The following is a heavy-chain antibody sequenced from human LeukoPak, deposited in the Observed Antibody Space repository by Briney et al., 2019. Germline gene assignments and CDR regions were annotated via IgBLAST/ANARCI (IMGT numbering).Heavy chain of an antibody. V-gene: IGHV4-39*01. CDR1: GGSFSSTSYY. CDR2: IYYSGST. D-gene: IGHD7-27*01. CDR3: TRLHWGSGGSGSFDY. J-gene: IGHJ4*02. Sequence: SETLSLTCSVSGGSFSSTSYYWGWGRQPPGKGVEWIESIYYSGSTYDNPSLKSRAPISVPPSKNQFSLKLSSVPAAATAVYFCTRLHWGSGGSGSFDYWGQGTLVTVSS.